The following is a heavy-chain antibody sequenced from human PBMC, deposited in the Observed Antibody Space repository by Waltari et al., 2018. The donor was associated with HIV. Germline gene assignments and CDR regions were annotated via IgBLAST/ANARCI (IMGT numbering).Heavy chain of an antibody. D-gene: IGHD3-22*01. J-gene: IGHJ4*02. CDR3: ARGGYYYDISGYYHY. CDR1: GFTFSNFA. V-gene: IGHV3-33*01. Sequence: GGVAQPGRSLRLSCAASGFTFSNFAMHWVRQAPGKGLEWVAVIWYDGDNKYYADSVKGRFTISRDNSKNTLYLQMNSLRVEDTAVYYCARGGYYYDISGYYHYWGQGTLVTVSS. CDR2: IWYDGDNK.